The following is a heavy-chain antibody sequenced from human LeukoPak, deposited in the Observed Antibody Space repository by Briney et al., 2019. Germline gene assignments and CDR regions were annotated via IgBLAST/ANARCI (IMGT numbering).Heavy chain of an antibody. Sequence: RGESLKISCKGSGYSFTSYWIGWVRQMPGKGLEWMGIIYPGDSDTRYSPSFQGQVTISADKSISTAYLQWSSLKASDTAMYYCARHGIYSSGWYVLDYWGQGTLVTVSS. CDR3: ARHGIYSSGWYVLDY. V-gene: IGHV5-51*01. CDR1: GYSFTSYW. CDR2: IYPGDSDT. D-gene: IGHD6-19*01. J-gene: IGHJ4*02.